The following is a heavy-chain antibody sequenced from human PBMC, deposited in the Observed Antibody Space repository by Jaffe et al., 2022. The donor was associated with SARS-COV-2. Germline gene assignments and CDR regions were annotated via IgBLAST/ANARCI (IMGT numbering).Heavy chain of an antibody. V-gene: IGHV3-15*01. J-gene: IGHJ6*02. Sequence: EVQLVESGGGLVKPGGSLRLSCAASGFTFSNAWMSWVRQAPGKGLEWVGRIKSKTDGGTTDYAAPVKGRFTISRDDSKNTLYLQMNSLKTEDTAVYYCTTDPRYYYQYGMDVWGQGTTVTVSS. CDR2: IKSKTDGGTT. CDR3: TTDPRYYYQYGMDV. CDR1: GFTFSNAW.